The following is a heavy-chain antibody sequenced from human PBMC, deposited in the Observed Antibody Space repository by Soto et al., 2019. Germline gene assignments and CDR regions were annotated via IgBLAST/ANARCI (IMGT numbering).Heavy chain of an antibody. V-gene: IGHV4-34*01. Sequence: PSETLSLTCAVYGGSFSGYYCSWIRQPPGKGLEWIGEINHSGSTNYNPSLKSRVTISVDTSKNQFSLKLSSVTAADTAVYYCARGGIAVAGTGPYFDYWGQGTLVTVSS. CDR1: GGSFSGYY. D-gene: IGHD6-19*01. CDR2: INHSGST. CDR3: ARGGIAVAGTGPYFDY. J-gene: IGHJ4*02.